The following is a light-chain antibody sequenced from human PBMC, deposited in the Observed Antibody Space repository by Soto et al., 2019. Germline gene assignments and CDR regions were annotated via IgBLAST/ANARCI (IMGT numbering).Light chain of an antibody. CDR1: QSVSSR. CDR3: QHYNSYGT. Sequence: DIQMTQSPFTLSASVGDRVTITCRASQSVSSRLAWHQQKPGKAPKVLIYDASNLKSGVPSRFSGSGSGTEFTLTISSLQPDDFATYYCQHYNSYGTFGQGTKVDIK. V-gene: IGKV1-5*01. J-gene: IGKJ1*01. CDR2: DAS.